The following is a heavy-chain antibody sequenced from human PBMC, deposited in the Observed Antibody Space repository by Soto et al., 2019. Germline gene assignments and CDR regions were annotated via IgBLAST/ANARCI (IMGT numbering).Heavy chain of an antibody. CDR1: GNTLSGLP. Sequence: ASVKVSCKVSGNTLSGLPMHWVRQAPGKGLEWMGSLDYEEGERNFAHRFQGRVTVTEDTSTDTAHMDLSSLKSEDTAVYYCAAGATTFDYWGQGTLVTVSS. D-gene: IGHD4-4*01. J-gene: IGHJ4*02. CDR3: AAGATTFDY. V-gene: IGHV1-24*01. CDR2: LDYEEGER.